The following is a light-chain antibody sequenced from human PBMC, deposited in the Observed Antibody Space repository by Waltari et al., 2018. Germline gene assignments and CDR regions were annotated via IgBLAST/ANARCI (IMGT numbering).Light chain of an antibody. CDR1: QSISSW. CDR3: QQYNTNSPWT. Sequence: DIQMTQSPSTLSASVGDRVTITCRASQSISSWLAWYQQKPGKAPKLLIYKASTLGRGIPSRFSGIGSGTEFTLTVSRLQPDDFATYYCQQYNTNSPWTFGQGTKVEIK. CDR2: KAS. V-gene: IGKV1-5*03. J-gene: IGKJ1*01.